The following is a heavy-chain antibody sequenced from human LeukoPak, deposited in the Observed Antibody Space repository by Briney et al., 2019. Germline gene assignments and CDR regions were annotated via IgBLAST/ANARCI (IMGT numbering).Heavy chain of an antibody. J-gene: IGHJ4*02. CDR1: GGSISSGSYY. D-gene: IGHD4-17*01. V-gene: IGHV4-61*02. CDR2: IYTSGST. Sequence: SETLSLTCTVSGGSISSGSYYWSWIRQPAGKGLEWIGRIYTSGSTNYNPSLKSRVTISVDTSKNQFSLKLSSVTAADTAVYYCAGLSVTTYYFDYWGQRTLVTVSS. CDR3: AGLSVTTYYFDY.